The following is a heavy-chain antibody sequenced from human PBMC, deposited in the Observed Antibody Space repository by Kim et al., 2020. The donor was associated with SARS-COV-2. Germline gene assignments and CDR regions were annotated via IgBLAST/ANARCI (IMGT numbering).Heavy chain of an antibody. D-gene: IGHD7-27*01. Sequence: GGSLRLSCAASGFFVTNHYLTWVRQAPGKGLEWLSMIHIDGTTYYADSVRGRFTISRDTSENTLYLQMNNLRAEDTAIYFCRRGHWGDTPSWGQGTRVTISS. CDR3: RRGHWGDTPS. V-gene: IGHV3-53*01. J-gene: IGHJ5*02. CDR2: IHIDGTT. CDR1: GFFVTNHY.